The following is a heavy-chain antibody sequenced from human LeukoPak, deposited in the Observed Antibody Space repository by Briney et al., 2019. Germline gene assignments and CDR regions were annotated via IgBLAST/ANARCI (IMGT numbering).Heavy chain of an antibody. Sequence: GGSLRLSCAASGFTFSSYEMNWVRQAPGKGLEWVSYISSSGSTIYYADSVKGRFTISRDNAKNSLYLQMNSLRAEDTAVYYCATEGYRDSYWGQGTLVAVPS. D-gene: IGHD6-13*01. CDR2: ISSSGSTI. J-gene: IGHJ4*02. V-gene: IGHV3-48*03. CDR1: GFTFSSYE. CDR3: ATEGYRDSY.